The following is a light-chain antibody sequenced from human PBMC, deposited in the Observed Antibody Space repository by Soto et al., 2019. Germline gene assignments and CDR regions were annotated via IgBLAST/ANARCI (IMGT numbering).Light chain of an antibody. CDR3: SSYAGNNNVV. CDR1: SSDVGDYKF. J-gene: IGLJ2*01. CDR2: EVS. Sequence: QSALTQPPSASGSPGQSVTISCTGTSSDVGDYKFVSWYQQHPGKAPKLLIYEVSRRPSGVPDRFSGSKSGNTASLTVSGLQAEDEADYYCSSYAGNNNVVFGGGTKLPS. V-gene: IGLV2-8*01.